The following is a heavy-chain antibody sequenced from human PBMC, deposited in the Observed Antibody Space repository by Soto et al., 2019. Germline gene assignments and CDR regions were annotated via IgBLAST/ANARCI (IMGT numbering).Heavy chain of an antibody. D-gene: IGHD3-10*01. CDR3: ARDQGRWFGEFH. CDR2: IYYSGST. Sequence: QVQLQESGPGLVKPSQTLSLTCTVSGCSISSGGYYWSWIRQHPGKGLEWIGYIYYSGSTYYNPSRKSRVTIAVDTSKNQFSLKLSSVTAADTAVYYCARDQGRWFGEFHWGQGTLVTVSS. CDR1: GCSISSGGYY. V-gene: IGHV4-31*03. J-gene: IGHJ4*02.